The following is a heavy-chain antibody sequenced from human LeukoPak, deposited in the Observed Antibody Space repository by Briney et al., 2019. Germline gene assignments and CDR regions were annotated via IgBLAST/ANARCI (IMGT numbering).Heavy chain of an antibody. V-gene: IGHV3-23*01. CDR1: GFTFNSYA. D-gene: IGHD6-13*01. CDR2: ISASGGST. J-gene: IGHJ4*02. Sequence: PGGSLRLSCAASGFTFNSYAMSWVRQAPGKGLEWVSIISASGGSTYYADSVKGRFTISRDNSKNTLYLQMNSLRAEDTAVYYCAKGSAGGRPYYFDYWGQGTLVPVSS. CDR3: AKGSAGGRPYYFDY.